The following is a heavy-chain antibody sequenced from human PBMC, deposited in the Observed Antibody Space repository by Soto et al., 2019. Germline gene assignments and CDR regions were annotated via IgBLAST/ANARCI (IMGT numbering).Heavy chain of an antibody. J-gene: IGHJ4*02. CDR2: IYYRGNT. D-gene: IGHD3-3*01. CDR1: GDSINSDKYY. CDR3: ARLEGLATISYYFDF. Sequence: QLQESGPGLVKPSETLSLTCSVSGDSINSDKYYWGWIRQPPGKGLEWIGSIYYRGNTYYNPSLQPRVTMYLDKSKSQFSLRVNSVTAADSAMYFCARLEGLATISYYFDFWGQGAQVTVSS. V-gene: IGHV4-39*01.